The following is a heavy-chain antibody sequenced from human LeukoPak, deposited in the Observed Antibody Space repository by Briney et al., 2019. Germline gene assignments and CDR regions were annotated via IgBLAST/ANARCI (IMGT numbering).Heavy chain of an antibody. CDR1: GGSISSSSYY. Sequence: SETLSLTCTVSGGSISSSSYYWSWIRQPAGKGLEWIGRIYTSGSTNYNPSLKSRVTISVDTSKNQFSLKLSSVTAADTAVYYCARAPGHSGSYHYFDYWGQGTLVTVSS. CDR3: ARAPGHSGSYHYFDY. J-gene: IGHJ4*02. CDR2: IYTSGST. D-gene: IGHD1-26*01. V-gene: IGHV4-61*02.